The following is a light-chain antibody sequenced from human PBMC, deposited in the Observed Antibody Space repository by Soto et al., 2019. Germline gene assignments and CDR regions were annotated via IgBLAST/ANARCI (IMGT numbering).Light chain of an antibody. CDR1: QSISSY. V-gene: IGKV1-39*01. CDR3: QQSYSTPRT. CDR2: AAS. Sequence: DIQMTQSPPSLSASVGDGVTITCRASQSISSYLNWYQQKPGKAPKLLIYAASSLQSGVPSRFSGSGSGTDFTLTISSLQPEDFATYYCQQSYSTPRTFGQGTKVDIK. J-gene: IGKJ1*01.